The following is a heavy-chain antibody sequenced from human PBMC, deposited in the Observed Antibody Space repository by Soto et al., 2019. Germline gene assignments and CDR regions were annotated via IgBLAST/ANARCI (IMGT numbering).Heavy chain of an antibody. CDR1: GGSISSGGYY. CDR3: ARTDDSRSGGYDY. CDR2: INHSGST. Sequence: SETLSLTCTVSGGSISSGGYYWSWIRQHPGKGLEWIGEINHSGSTNYNPSLKSRVTISVDTSKNQFSLKLSSVTAADTAVYYCARTDDSRSGGYDYWGQGTLVTVSS. J-gene: IGHJ4*02. D-gene: IGHD3-22*01. V-gene: IGHV4-31*03.